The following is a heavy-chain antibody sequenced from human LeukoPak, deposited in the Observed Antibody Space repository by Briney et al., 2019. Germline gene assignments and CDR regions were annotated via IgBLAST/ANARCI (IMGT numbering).Heavy chain of an antibody. CDR1: GGTFSSYG. Sequence: ASVKVSCKASGGTFSSYGISWVRQALGQGLEWMGGIIPIFGTVNFAQKFQGRLTITTDESTSTAYMELSSLRSEDTAVYYCARSGNGYYYYMDVWGKGTTVTVSS. J-gene: IGHJ6*03. V-gene: IGHV1-69*05. CDR3: ARSGNGYYYYMDV. CDR2: IIPIFGTV. D-gene: IGHD1-1*01.